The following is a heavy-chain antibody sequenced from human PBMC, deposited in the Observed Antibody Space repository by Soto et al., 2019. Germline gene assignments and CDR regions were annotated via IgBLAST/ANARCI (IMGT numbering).Heavy chain of an antibody. CDR2: VYSSGNT. D-gene: IGHD2-21*01. J-gene: IGHJ3*02. Sequence: SETLSLTCAVAGGSISNYYWTWIRQSPGKGLEWIGFVYSSGNTKYNPSLTSRVTISLDTSKSHFSLRLTSVTAADTAVYYCARRHVVVVSATRGDAFDIWGQGTMVTVSS. CDR1: GGSISNYY. V-gene: IGHV4-59*08. CDR3: ARRHVVVVSATRGDAFDI.